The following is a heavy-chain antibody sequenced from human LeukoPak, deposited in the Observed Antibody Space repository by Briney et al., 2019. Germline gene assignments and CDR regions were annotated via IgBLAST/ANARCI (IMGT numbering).Heavy chain of an antibody. CDR3: ARTLSYYYYMDV. CDR1: GGSISSHY. J-gene: IGHJ6*03. CDR2: IYYSGST. V-gene: IGHV4-59*11. Sequence: SETLSLTCTVSGGSISSHYWSWIRQPPGKGLEWIGYIYYSGSTNYNPSLKSRVTISVDTSKNQFSLKLSSVTAADTAVYYCARTLSYYYYMDVWGKGTTVTVSS.